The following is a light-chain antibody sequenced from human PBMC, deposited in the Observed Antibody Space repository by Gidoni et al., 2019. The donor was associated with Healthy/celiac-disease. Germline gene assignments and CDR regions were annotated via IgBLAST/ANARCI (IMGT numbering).Light chain of an antibody. CDR2: DAS. CDR3: QQRSNWPWT. J-gene: IGKJ1*01. V-gene: IGKV3-11*01. CDR1: QSVSSY. Sequence: ESVLTQSPATLSLSPGERATLSCRASQSVSSYLAWYQQKPGQAPMLLIYDASNRATGIPARFSGSGSGTDFTLTIRSLEPEAFAVYYCQQRSNWPWTFGQGTKVEIK.